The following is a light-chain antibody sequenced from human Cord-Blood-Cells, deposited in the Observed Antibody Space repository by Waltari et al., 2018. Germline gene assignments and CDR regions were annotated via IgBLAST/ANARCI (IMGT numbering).Light chain of an antibody. V-gene: IGLV2-11*01. CDR2: DVS. J-gene: IGLJ3*02. CDR3: CSYAGSYTWV. CDR1: SSDVGGYNH. Sequence: QSALTQPPSVSGSPGQSVTISCTGTSSDVGGYNHVPWYQQHPGKAPKLMIYDVSKRPSGVPDRFSGSKSGNTASLTISGLQAEDEADYYCCSYAGSYTWVFGGGTKLTVL.